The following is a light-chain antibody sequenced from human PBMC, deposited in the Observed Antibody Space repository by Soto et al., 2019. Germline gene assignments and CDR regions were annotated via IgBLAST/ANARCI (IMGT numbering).Light chain of an antibody. CDR1: QSVSSSY. Sequence: EIVLTQSPGTLSLSPGERATLSCRASQSVSSSYLAWYQQKPGQAPRLLIYGASSRATGIPGRFSGSGSGTDFFLTISRLEPEDFAVYYCQKYVSSRTFGQGTKVDIK. V-gene: IGKV3-20*01. CDR2: GAS. J-gene: IGKJ1*01. CDR3: QKYVSSRT.